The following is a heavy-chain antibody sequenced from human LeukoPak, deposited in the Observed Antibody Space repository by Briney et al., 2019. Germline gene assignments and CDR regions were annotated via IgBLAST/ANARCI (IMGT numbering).Heavy chain of an antibody. CDR3: TRIAAAGFDC. J-gene: IGHJ4*02. D-gene: IGHD6-13*01. Sequence: GGSLRLSCAASGFTFSSYWMSWVRQAPGKGLGWVANIKQDGSEKYYADSVKGRFTISRDNAKNSLYLQMNSLKAADMAVYYCTRIAAAGFDCWGQGTLVTVSS. V-gene: IGHV3-7*01. CDR2: IKQDGSEK. CDR1: GFTFSSYW.